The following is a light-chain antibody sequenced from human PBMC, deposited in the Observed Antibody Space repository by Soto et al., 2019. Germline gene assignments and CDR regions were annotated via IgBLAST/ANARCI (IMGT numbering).Light chain of an antibody. Sequence: DIQMTQSPSSVSASIGDRVTITCRASQDIDSWSAWFQQKPGEAPRLLIYAAISLHSGVASRLGGAACGTEFPLTISSLQPDDVVTYFCQQDNSFPLTFGGGTKVEIK. J-gene: IGKJ4*01. CDR2: AAI. CDR1: QDIDSW. V-gene: IGKV1-12*01. CDR3: QQDNSFPLT.